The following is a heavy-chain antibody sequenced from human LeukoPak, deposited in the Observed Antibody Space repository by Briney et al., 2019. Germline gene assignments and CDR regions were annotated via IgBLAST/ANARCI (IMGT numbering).Heavy chain of an antibody. CDR3: AREDSSSWYFRYFDY. CDR2: IYYGGST. V-gene: IGHV4-30-4*08. Sequence: PSETLSLTCTVSGGSISSGDYYWSWIRQPPGKGLEWIGYIYYGGSTYYNPSLKSRVTISVDTSKNQFSLKLSSVTAADTAVYYCAREDSSSWYFRYFDYWGQGTLVTVSS. CDR1: GGSISSGDYY. J-gene: IGHJ4*02. D-gene: IGHD6-13*01.